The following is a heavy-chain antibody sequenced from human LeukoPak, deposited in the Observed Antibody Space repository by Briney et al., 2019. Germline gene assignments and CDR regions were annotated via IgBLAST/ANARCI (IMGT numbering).Heavy chain of an antibody. CDR2: INPNRGDT. Sequence: ASVKVSCKASGYTFTGYYMHWVRQAPGQGLEWMGWINPNRGDTSYAQKFQGRVTMTRDTPINTAYMELSGLTSDDTAVYYCGRRRIDCSDTGCYVDYWGQGTLVTVSS. J-gene: IGHJ4*02. V-gene: IGHV1-2*02. D-gene: IGHD2-15*01. CDR3: GRRRIDCSDTGCYVDY. CDR1: GYTFTGYY.